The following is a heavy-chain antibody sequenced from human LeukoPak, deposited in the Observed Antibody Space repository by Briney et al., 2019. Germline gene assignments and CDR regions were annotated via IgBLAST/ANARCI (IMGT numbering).Heavy chain of an antibody. D-gene: IGHD3-10*01. Sequence: ASVKVSCKASGYTFTSYGINWVRQATGQGLEWMGWMNPNSGNTGYAQKFQGRVTMTRNASISTAYMELSSLRSEDTAVYYCAAGARGVNPSFDYWGQGTLVTVSS. J-gene: IGHJ4*02. CDR2: MNPNSGNT. CDR1: GYTFTSYG. CDR3: AAGARGVNPSFDY. V-gene: IGHV1-8*01.